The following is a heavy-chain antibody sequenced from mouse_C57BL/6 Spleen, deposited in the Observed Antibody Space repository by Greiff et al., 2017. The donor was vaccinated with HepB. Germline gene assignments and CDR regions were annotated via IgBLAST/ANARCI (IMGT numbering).Heavy chain of an antibody. Sequence: EVQVVESGGGLVKPGGSLKLSCAASGFTFSSYAMSWVRQTPEKRLEWVATISDGGSYTYYPDNVKGRFTISRDNAKNNLYLQMSHLKAEDTARYYCARARGTTVDAMDYWGQGTSVTVSS. V-gene: IGHV5-4*01. CDR1: GFTFSSYA. D-gene: IGHD1-1*01. J-gene: IGHJ4*01. CDR2: ISDGGSYT. CDR3: ARARGTTVDAMDY.